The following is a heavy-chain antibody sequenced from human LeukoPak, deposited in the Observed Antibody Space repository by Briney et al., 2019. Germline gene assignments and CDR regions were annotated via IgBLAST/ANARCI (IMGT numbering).Heavy chain of an antibody. D-gene: IGHD3-10*01. V-gene: IGHV3-30*04. CDR1: GFTFSSYA. CDR3: ARDLGYYYGSGSYMQYYYYYYGMDV. CDR2: ISYDGGNK. Sequence: GRSLRLSCAASGFTFSSYAMHWVRQAPGKGLEWVAVISYDGGNKYYADSVKGRFTISRDNSKNTLYLQMNSLRAEDTAVYYCARDLGYYYGSGSYMQYYYYYYGMDVWGQGTTVTVSS. J-gene: IGHJ6*02.